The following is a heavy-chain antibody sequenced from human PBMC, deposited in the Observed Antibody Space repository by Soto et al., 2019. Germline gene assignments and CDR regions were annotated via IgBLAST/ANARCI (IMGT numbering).Heavy chain of an antibody. V-gene: IGHV6-1*01. D-gene: IGHD5-18*01. CDR1: GDSVSRNSAA. Sequence: SQTLSLTCAISGDSVSRNSAAWNLIRQSPSRGLEWLGRTYYRSNWYNDYALSVKSRITINPDTSKNQFSLQLNSVTPEDTAVYYCARVGYFRGMDVWGQGTTVTVSS. CDR2: TYYRSNWYN. J-gene: IGHJ6*02. CDR3: ARVGYFRGMDV.